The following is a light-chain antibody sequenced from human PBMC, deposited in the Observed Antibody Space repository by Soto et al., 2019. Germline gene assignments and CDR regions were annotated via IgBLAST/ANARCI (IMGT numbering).Light chain of an antibody. CDR2: GAS. Sequence: SQATLSVSPGDRVNLSCRASQSVSSTLAWYQQKPGQAPRLLIYGASTRATGIPDRFSGSGSGTEFTLTITSLQSEDFAVHSCEIYIYWPWRSGEGTKVDIK. CDR3: EIYIYWPWR. V-gene: IGKV3-15*01. J-gene: IGKJ1*01. CDR1: QSVSST.